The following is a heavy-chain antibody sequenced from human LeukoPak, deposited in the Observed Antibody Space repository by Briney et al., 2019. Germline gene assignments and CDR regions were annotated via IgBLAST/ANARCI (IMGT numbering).Heavy chain of an antibody. D-gene: IGHD2-2*01. Sequence: GGSLRLSCAASGFTFSSYWMSWVRQAPGKGLEWVANIKQDGSEKYYVDSVKGRFTISRDNAKNSLYLQMNSLRAEDTAVYYCARAKRKYQLPSMDVWGQGTTVTVSS. CDR3: ARAKRKYQLPSMDV. J-gene: IGHJ6*02. CDR1: GFTFSSYW. V-gene: IGHV3-7*01. CDR2: IKQDGSEK.